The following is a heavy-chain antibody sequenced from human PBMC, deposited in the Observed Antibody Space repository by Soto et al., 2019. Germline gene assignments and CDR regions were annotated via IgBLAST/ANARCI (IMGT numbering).Heavy chain of an antibody. D-gene: IGHD6-13*01. CDR2: INHSGVT. CDR1: GGSLSGHY. V-gene: IGHV4-34*01. J-gene: IGHJ4*02. Sequence: QVQLQQWGAGLLKPSETLSLTCAVYGGSLSGHYWNWIRQPQGKGLEWIGEINHSGVTKYSPSLKRRFFVSVDMSKKQFSLNLMSVTGADTAVYYCPRGNIAAALVYWGKGNMVTVSS. CDR3: PRGNIAAALVY.